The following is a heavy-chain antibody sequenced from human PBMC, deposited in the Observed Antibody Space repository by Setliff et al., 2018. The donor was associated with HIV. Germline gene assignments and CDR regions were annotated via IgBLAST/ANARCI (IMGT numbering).Heavy chain of an antibody. Sequence: ASVKVSCKTSGYTFSDYYMHWVRQAPGQGLEWMGWINPKSGDTKYAQKFQGRVTMTRDTSISTVYMELSRLRSEDTAVYYCARDQNYGSGSYYTNNAFDIWGQGTMVTVSS. J-gene: IGHJ3*02. CDR2: INPKSGDT. V-gene: IGHV1-2*02. D-gene: IGHD3-10*01. CDR3: ARDQNYGSGSYYTNNAFDI. CDR1: GYTFSDYY.